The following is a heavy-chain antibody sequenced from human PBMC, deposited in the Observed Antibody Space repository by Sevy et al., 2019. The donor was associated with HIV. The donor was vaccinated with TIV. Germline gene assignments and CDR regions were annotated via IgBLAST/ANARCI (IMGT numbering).Heavy chain of an antibody. CDR1: GYTLSELS. CDR2: FDPDEGET. V-gene: IGHV1-24*01. J-gene: IGHJ4*02. CDR3: ATAREYCYDNSGYLDY. Sequence: ASVKVSCKVSGYTLSELSMHWVRQPPGKGLEWMGRFDPDEGETIYAQRFQGRVTMTEDTSADTAYMELSSLRSEDTAMYYCATAREYCYDNSGYLDYWGQGTPVTVSS. D-gene: IGHD3-22*01.